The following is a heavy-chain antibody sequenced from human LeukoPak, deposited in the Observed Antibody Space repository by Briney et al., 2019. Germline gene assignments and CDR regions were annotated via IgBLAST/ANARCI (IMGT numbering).Heavy chain of an antibody. Sequence: PGGSLRLSCAASGFTFTSYAMSWVRQAPGKSPEWVSTISGSGSIINYADSVEGRFTISRDSSKNTLYLQMSSLRADDTAVYYCARVPYYDSTGYPFDHWGQGTLVAVSS. V-gene: IGHV3-23*01. CDR2: ISGSGSII. CDR3: ARVPYYDSTGYPFDH. CDR1: GFTFTSYA. J-gene: IGHJ4*02. D-gene: IGHD3-22*01.